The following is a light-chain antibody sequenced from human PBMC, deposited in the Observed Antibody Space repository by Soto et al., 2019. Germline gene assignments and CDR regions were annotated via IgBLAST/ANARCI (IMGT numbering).Light chain of an antibody. CDR3: TSYTRTSTPYV. Sequence: QSVLTQPASVSGSPGQSITISCAGTSSDVGRYTYVSWYQQHPGKAPKLIIYDVYNRPSGVSTRFSGSKSGNTASLTISGLQAEDAADYYCTSYTRTSTPYVFGSGTKVTVL. CDR2: DVY. J-gene: IGLJ1*01. CDR1: SSDVGRYTY. V-gene: IGLV2-14*01.